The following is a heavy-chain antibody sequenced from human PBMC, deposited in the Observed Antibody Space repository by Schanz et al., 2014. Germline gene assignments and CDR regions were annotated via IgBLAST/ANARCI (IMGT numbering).Heavy chain of an antibody. CDR1: GYTFTSYS. V-gene: IGHV1-69*04. Sequence: QVQLVQSGAEVKKPGASVKVSCKASGYTFTSYSMHWVRQAPGQGLEWMGKIIPVLNIATYAQRFQGRVSITADTSTNTAYMELSSLTSEDTAVHYCARGRGCYDYWGQGTLVTVSS. CDR3: ARGRGCYDY. CDR2: IIPVLNIA. D-gene: IGHD2-21*01. J-gene: IGHJ4*02.